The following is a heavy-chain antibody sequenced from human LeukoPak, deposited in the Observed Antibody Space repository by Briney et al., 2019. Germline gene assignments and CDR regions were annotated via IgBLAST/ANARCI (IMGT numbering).Heavy chain of an antibody. CDR3: VELGITMIGGV. CDR1: GFTFSSYA. V-gene: IGHV3-23*01. Sequence: PGGSLRLSCAASGFTFSSYAMSWVRQAPGKGLEWVSAISGSGGSTYYADSVKGRFTISRDNAKNSLYLQMNSLRAEDTAVYYCVELGITMIGGVWGRGTTVTISS. CDR2: ISGSGGST. J-gene: IGHJ6*04. D-gene: IGHD3-10*02.